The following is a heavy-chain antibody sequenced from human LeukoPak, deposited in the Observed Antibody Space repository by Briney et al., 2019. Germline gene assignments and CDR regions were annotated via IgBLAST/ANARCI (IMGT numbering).Heavy chain of an antibody. CDR3: AKVYSIGYYVLY. Sequence: QPGGSLRLSCAPSGFTISSYAMSWVRQAPRKGLEWVSAISGSGGSTYYADSVKGRFTISRDNSKNALSLQMNSLRAEDTAVYYCAKVYSIGYYVLYWGQGTLVTVSS. V-gene: IGHV3-23*01. D-gene: IGHD3-22*01. CDR1: GFTISSYA. J-gene: IGHJ4*02. CDR2: ISGSGGST.